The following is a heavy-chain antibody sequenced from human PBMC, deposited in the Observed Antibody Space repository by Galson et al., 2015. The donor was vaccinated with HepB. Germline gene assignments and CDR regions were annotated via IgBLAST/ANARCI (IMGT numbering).Heavy chain of an antibody. CDR3: AYGVDV. CDR2: TYYRSKWIY. V-gene: IGHV6-1*01. Sequence: CAISGDSVSSTYAFWNWIRQSPSRGLGWLGSTYYRSKWIYDYAESVKSRLTITPDTSKNLVSLQLHSVTPADAAVYYCAYGVDVWGLRTTVTVSS. CDR1: GDSVSSTYAF. J-gene: IGHJ6*02.